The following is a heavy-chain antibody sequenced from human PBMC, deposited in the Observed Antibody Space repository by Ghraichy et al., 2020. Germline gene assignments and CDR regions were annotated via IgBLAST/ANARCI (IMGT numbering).Heavy chain of an antibody. V-gene: IGHV3-64*02. J-gene: IGHJ4*02. CDR2: ISRNGGST. CDR1: GFTFSSYD. CDR3: ARKLGYCSGGTCYYDL. Sequence: ESLRLSCAASGFTFSSYDMHWVRQAPGKGLEYVSAISRNGGSTYYADSVKGRFTISRDNSKNTLYLQMGSLRAEDMAVYYCARKLGYCSGGTCYYDLWGQGTLVTVSS. D-gene: IGHD2-15*01.